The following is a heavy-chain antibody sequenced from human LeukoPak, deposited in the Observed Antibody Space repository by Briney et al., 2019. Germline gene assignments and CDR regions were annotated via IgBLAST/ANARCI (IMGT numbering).Heavy chain of an antibody. J-gene: IGHJ4*02. CDR3: ARVFWPGYYFGY. Sequence: SETLSLTCAVYGGSFSGYYWSWIRQPPGKGLEWIGEINHSGSTNYNPSLKSRVTISVDKSKNQFSLKLSSVTAADTAVYYCARVFWPGYYFGYWGQGTLVTVSS. V-gene: IGHV4-34*01. CDR2: INHSGST. D-gene: IGHD2/OR15-2a*01. CDR1: GGSFSGYY.